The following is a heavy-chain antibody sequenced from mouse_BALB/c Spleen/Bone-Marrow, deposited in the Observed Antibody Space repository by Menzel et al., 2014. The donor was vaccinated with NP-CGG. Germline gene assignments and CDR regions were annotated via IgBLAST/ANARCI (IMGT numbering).Heavy chain of an antibody. D-gene: IGHD1-2*01. CDR1: GFSLSTSNMG. V-gene: IGHV8-12*01. J-gene: IGHJ4*01. Sequence: QVTLKVCGPGIVQPSQTLRLTCSFSGFSLSTSNMGVSWIRQPSGKGLEWLAHIYWDDDKHYNPSLKSRLTISKDTSRNQVFLAITNVDTADSATYFCARRLTASFYGTEYWGQGTSVTVSS. CDR3: ARRLTASFYGTEY. CDR2: IYWDDDK.